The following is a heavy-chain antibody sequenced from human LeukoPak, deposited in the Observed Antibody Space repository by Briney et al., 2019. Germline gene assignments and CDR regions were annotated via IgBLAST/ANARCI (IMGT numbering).Heavy chain of an antibody. CDR1: GFTFSSYA. CDR2: ISYDGSNK. J-gene: IGHJ4*02. D-gene: IGHD3-22*01. CDR3: AKLPAYYYESSGYYFFDY. Sequence: PGRSLRLSCAASGFTFSSYAMHWVRQAPGKGLEWVAVISYDGSNKYYADSVKGRFTISRDNSKNTLYLQMNSLRAEDTAIYYCAKLPAYYYESSGYYFFDYWGQGTLVTVSS. V-gene: IGHV3-30-3*02.